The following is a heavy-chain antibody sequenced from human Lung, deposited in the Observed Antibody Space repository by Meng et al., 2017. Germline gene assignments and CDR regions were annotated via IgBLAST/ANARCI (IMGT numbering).Heavy chain of an antibody. CDR1: DYTFTGYG. CDR2: LGAHDGDR. D-gene: IGHD3-10*01. J-gene: IGHJ4*02. Sequence: QVQPVQSGAEVKKPGASVKVSCKSSDYTFTGYGVSWVRQAPGQGLEWMAWLGAHDGDRSHAPRFQGRVTVTADRLTATSFMELRNLRYDDTAVYYCARGTPGRSYSDFWGQGTLVTVSS. V-gene: IGHV1-18*04. CDR3: ARGTPGRSYSDF.